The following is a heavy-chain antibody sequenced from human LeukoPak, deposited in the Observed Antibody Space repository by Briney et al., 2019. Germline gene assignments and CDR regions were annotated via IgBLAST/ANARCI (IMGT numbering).Heavy chain of an antibody. J-gene: IGHJ3*02. CDR1: GGSISSGRYY. V-gene: IGHV4-61*02. D-gene: IGHD5-18*01. CDR3: ARVDIPMAGHAFDI. CDR2: IYTSGST. Sequence: TLSLTCTVSGGSISSGRYYWSWIRQPAGKGLEWIGRIYTSGSTNYNPSLRSRVTILLDTSKNQFSLNLNSVTAADTAVYYCARVDIPMAGHAFDIWGQGTMVTVSS.